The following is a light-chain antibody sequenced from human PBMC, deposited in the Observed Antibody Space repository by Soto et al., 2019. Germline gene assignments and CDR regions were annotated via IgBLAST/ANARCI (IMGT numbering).Light chain of an antibody. Sequence: EIVLTQSTGTLSLSPGERATLSCRAIQSVSSTYLAWYQQKPGQAPRPLIYGASSRATGIPDRFSGSGSGTDFTLTISRLEPEDFAVYYCQQYGSSPPITFGQGTRLEIK. J-gene: IGKJ5*01. V-gene: IGKV3-20*01. CDR1: QSVSSTY. CDR2: GAS. CDR3: QQYGSSPPIT.